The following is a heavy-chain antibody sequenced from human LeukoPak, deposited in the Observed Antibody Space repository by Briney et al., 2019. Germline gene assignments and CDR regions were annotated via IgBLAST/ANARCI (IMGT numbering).Heavy chain of an antibody. V-gene: IGHV4-59*12. J-gene: IGHJ4*02. CDR2: VYYSGST. Sequence: SETLSLTCTISNGSISDDYWSWIRQPPGKGLEWIGYVYYSGSTNYNPSLKSRVTISVDTSKNQFSLKLSSVTAADTAVYYCARDGYSYGLPLDYWGQGTLVTVSS. CDR3: ARDGYSYGLPLDY. CDR1: NGSISDDY. D-gene: IGHD5-18*01.